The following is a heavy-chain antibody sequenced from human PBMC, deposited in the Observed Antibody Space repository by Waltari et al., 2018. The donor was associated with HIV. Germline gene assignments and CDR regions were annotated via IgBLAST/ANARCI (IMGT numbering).Heavy chain of an antibody. CDR3: AKDVRPGGITIFGVAFGY. D-gene: IGHD3-3*01. CDR2: TNHDGGRI. Sequence: EVQLVESGGGLVQPGGSLRLSCAASGLSISGGWMTWVRQPPGKGLEWMASTNHDGGRIYYVDSVRGRFTISRDNAKNSLHLQMDSLRAEDTALYYCAKDVRPGGITIFGVAFGYWGQGTLVTVSS. CDR1: GLSISGGW. J-gene: IGHJ4*02. V-gene: IGHV3-7*03.